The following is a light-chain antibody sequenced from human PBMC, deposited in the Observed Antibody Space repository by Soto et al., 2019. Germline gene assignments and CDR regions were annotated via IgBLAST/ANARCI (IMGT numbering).Light chain of an antibody. V-gene: IGKV3-20*01. Sequence: EIVLTQSPGTLSLSPGERATLSCRASQSVSSSYLAWYQQKPGQAPRLLIYAASSRATGIPDRFSGSGSGTDFTLTISRVEPEDFAVYSCQQYGSVPGTFGQGTKVEIK. CDR2: AAS. CDR3: QQYGSVPGT. CDR1: QSVSSSY. J-gene: IGKJ1*01.